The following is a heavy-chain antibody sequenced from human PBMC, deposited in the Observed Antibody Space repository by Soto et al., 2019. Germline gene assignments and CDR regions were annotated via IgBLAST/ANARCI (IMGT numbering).Heavy chain of an antibody. Sequence: QLQLQESGPGLVKPSETLSLTCTVSGGSISSSSYYWGWIRQPPGKGLEWIGSIYYSGSPYYNPSLKRRVTISVDTSKNQFSLKLSSVTAADTAVYYCARRLYYDSSGFEGGGMDVWGQGTTVTVSS. CDR2: IYYSGSP. CDR3: ARRLYYDSSGFEGGGMDV. D-gene: IGHD3-22*01. CDR1: GGSISSSSYY. J-gene: IGHJ6*02. V-gene: IGHV4-39*01.